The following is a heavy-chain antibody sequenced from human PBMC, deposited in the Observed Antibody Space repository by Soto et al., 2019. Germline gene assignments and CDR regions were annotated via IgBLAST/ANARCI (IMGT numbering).Heavy chain of an antibody. Sequence: SETLSLTCAVYGGSFSGYYWSWIRQPPGKGLEWIGEINHSGSTNYNPSLKSRVTISVDTSKNQFSLKLSSVTAADTAVYYCARVPQWLVYYNYYRMDVWGQGTTVT. CDR1: GGSFSGYY. CDR2: INHSGST. J-gene: IGHJ6*01. D-gene: IGHD6-19*01. V-gene: IGHV4-34*01. CDR3: ARVPQWLVYYNYYRMDV.